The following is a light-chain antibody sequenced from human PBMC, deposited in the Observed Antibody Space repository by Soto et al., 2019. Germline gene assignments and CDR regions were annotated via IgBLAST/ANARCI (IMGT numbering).Light chain of an antibody. Sequence: AIQMTQSPSSLSASLGDRVTITCRAGQGIRGDLGWYQQKPGKAPKLLISATSTLQSGVPSRFSGRGSGTNFTLTISSLQSEDFAVYYCQQYNNWPTFGQGTKVDI. J-gene: IGKJ1*01. CDR1: QGIRGD. V-gene: IGKV1-6*01. CDR2: ATS. CDR3: QQYNNWPT.